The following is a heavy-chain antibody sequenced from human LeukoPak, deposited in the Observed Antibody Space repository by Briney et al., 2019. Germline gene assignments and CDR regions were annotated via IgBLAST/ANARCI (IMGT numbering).Heavy chain of an antibody. D-gene: IGHD4-23*01. V-gene: IGHV4-59*13. CDR3: ARDRGYGGIFDY. CDR1: GGSISSYY. J-gene: IGHJ4*02. Sequence: ETLSLTCTVSGGSISSYYWSWIRQPPGKGLEWIGHIYSSGSTNYIPSLKCRVAISLDTSKNAFSLRLSSVTAADTAVYYCARDRGYGGIFDYWGQGTLVTAYS. CDR2: IYSSGST.